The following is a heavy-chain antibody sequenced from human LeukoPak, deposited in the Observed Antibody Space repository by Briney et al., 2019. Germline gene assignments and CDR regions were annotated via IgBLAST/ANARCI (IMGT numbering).Heavy chain of an antibody. CDR1: GGSFSGYY. V-gene: IGHV4-34*01. CDR2: INHSGST. D-gene: IGHD4-17*01. Sequence: SETLSLTCAVYGGSFSGYYWSWIRQPPGKGLEWIGEINHSGSTNYNPSLKSRVTISVDTSKNQFSLKLSSVTAADTAVYYCARRVHGDYGWYFDLWGRGTLVTVSS. J-gene: IGHJ2*01. CDR3: ARRVHGDYGWYFDL.